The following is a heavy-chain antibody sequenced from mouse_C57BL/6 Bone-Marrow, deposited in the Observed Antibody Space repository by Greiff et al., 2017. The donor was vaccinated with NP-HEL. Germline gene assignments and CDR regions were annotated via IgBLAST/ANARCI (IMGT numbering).Heavy chain of an antibody. CDR1: GYTFTSYW. D-gene: IGHD1-1*01. Sequence: QVQLQQPGAELVKPGASVKLSCKASGYTFTSYWMHWVKQRPGQGLEWIGMIHPNSGSTNYNEKFKSKATLTVDKSSSTAYMQLSSLTSEDSAVYYCATYYGSLSWFAYWGQGTLVTVSA. V-gene: IGHV1-64*01. CDR2: IHPNSGST. CDR3: ATYYGSLSWFAY. J-gene: IGHJ3*01.